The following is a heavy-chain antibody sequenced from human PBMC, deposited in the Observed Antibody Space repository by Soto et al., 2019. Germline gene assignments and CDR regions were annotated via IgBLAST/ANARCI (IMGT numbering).Heavy chain of an antibody. D-gene: IGHD3-10*01. CDR2: IYLDDEK. Sequence: QITLKESGPTLVRPTQTLTLTCTFSGFSLSTTGVGVGWIRQPPGKALEWLALIYLDDEKRYSSSLKSRLTITKQTSKTEEILTMTSMHPAATATYYCAQRIRDNGLGRERANYFDPRGQGTLVTVSS. CDR1: GFSLSTTGVG. J-gene: IGHJ5*02. V-gene: IGHV2-5*02. CDR3: AQRIRDNGLGRERANYFDP.